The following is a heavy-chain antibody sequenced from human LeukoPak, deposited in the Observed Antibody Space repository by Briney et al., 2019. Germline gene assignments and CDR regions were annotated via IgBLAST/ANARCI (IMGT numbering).Heavy chain of an antibody. J-gene: IGHJ5*02. CDR3: ARGALTGLWFGETRFNWFDP. Sequence: SETLSLTCAVYGGSFSGYYWSWIRQPPGKGLEWIGEINHSGSTNYNPSLKSRVTISVDRSKNQFSLKLSSVTAADTAVYYCARGALTGLWFGETRFNWFDPWGQGTLVTVSS. D-gene: IGHD3-10*01. CDR2: INHSGST. CDR1: GGSFSGYY. V-gene: IGHV4-34*01.